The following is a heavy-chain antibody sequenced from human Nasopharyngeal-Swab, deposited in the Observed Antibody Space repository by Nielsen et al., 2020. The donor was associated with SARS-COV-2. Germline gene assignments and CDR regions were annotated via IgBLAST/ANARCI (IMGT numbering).Heavy chain of an antibody. CDR1: TFSSYA. Sequence: TFSSYAMSWVRQPPGKGLEWIGSIYYSGSTYYNPSLKSRVTISVDTSKNQFSLKLSSVTAADTAVYYCASAVWYFDLWGRGTLVTVSS. J-gene: IGHJ2*01. CDR2: IYYSGST. V-gene: IGHV4-39*01. CDR3: ASAVWYFDL.